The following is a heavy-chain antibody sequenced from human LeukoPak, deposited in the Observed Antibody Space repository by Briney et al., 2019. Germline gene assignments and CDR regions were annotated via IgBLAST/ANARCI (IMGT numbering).Heavy chain of an antibody. Sequence: GGSLRLSCAASGFTFSSYAMSRVRQAPGKGLEWVSAISGSGGSTYYADSVKGRFTISRDNSKNTLYLQMNSLRAEDTAVYYCAKGVVVVPAAPDYWGQGTLVTVSS. J-gene: IGHJ4*02. CDR2: ISGSGGST. V-gene: IGHV3-23*01. CDR3: AKGVVVVPAAPDY. CDR1: GFTFSSYA. D-gene: IGHD2-2*01.